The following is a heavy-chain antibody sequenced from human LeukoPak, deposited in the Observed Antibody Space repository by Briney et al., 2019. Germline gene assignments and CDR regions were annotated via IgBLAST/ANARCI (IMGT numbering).Heavy chain of an antibody. Sequence: GRCVRLSRAPSGFTFRRCGMHWVRQPPPRGVEGVAVIWYDGSNKYYADTVKGRFTISRDNSKNTLYLQMNSLRAEDTAVYYCAKDRGRDGYNEYWGQGTLVTVSS. CDR2: IWYDGSNK. CDR1: GFTFRRCG. D-gene: IGHD5-24*01. J-gene: IGHJ4*02. CDR3: AKDRGRDGYNEY. V-gene: IGHV3-33*06.